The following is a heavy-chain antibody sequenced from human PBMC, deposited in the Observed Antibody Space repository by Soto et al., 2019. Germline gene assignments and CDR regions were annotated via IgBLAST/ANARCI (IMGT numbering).Heavy chain of an antibody. J-gene: IGHJ6*02. V-gene: IGHV3-33*01. Sequence: QVQLVESGGGVVKPGRSLRLSCAASGFTFSSYGMHWVRQAPGKGLEWVAVIWYDGSNKYYADSVKGRFTISRDNSKNTLYLQMNSLRAEDTAVYYCARDPAIVVVVAATRYYYGMDVWGQGTTVTVSS. D-gene: IGHD2-15*01. CDR2: IWYDGSNK. CDR3: ARDPAIVVVVAATRYYYGMDV. CDR1: GFTFSSYG.